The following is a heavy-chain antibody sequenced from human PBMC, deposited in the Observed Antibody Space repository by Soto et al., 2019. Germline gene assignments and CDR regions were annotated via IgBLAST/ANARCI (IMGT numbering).Heavy chain of an antibody. CDR3: STDNPAMINDGFDI. CDR1: GFTFSSYG. J-gene: IGHJ3*02. Sequence: PGGSLRLSCAASGFTFSSYGMNWVRQAPGKGLECVSYISTAGSNKLYADSVKGRFTISRDNAKNSLYLQMNSLRAEDTAVYYCSTDNPAMINDGFDIWGQGAMVT. V-gene: IGHV3-48*01. CDR2: ISTAGSNK. D-gene: IGHD5-18*01.